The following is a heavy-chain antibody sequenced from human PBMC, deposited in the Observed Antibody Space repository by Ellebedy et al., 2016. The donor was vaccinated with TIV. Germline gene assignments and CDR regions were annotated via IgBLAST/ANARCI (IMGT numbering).Heavy chain of an antibody. CDR2: IYYSGST. CDR1: GGSISSYY. V-gene: IGHV4-59*01. Sequence: MPSETLSLTCTVSGGSISSYYWSWIRQPPGKGLEWIGYIYYSGSTNYNPSLKSRVTISVDTSKNQFSLKLSSVTAADTAVYYCARGVWELPWTYYYYYGMDVWGQGTTVTVSS. D-gene: IGHD1-26*01. CDR3: ARGVWELPWTYYYYYGMDV. J-gene: IGHJ6*02.